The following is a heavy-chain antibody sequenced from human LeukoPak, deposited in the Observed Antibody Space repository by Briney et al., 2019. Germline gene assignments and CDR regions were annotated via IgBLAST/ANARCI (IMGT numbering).Heavy chain of an antibody. J-gene: IGHJ4*02. CDR3: ARTGIIGYCSGGSCPFDY. CDR1: GGSISSYY. Sequence: SETLSLTCTVSGGSISSYYWSWIRQPPGKGLEWIGYSYYSGSTNYEPSLKSRVTISVDTSKNQFSLKLSSVTAADTAVYYCARTGIIGYCSGGSCPFDYWGQGTLVTVSS. D-gene: IGHD2-15*01. CDR2: SYYSGST. V-gene: IGHV4-59*01.